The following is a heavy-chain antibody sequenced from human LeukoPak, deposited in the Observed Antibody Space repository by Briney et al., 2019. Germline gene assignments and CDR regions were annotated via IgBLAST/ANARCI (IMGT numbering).Heavy chain of an antibody. J-gene: IGHJ4*02. Sequence: ASVKVSCKASGGTFSSYAISWVRQAPGQGLEWMGGIIPIFGTANYAQKFQGRVTITADESKSTAYMELSSLRSEDTAVYYCARAHRSVAAAVLLDYWGQGTLVTVSS. CDR2: IIPIFGTA. D-gene: IGHD6-13*01. CDR3: ARAHRSVAAAVLLDY. V-gene: IGHV1-69*13. CDR1: GGTFSSYA.